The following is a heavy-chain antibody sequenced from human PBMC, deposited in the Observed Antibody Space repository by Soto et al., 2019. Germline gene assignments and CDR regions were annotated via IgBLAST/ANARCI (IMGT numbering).Heavy chain of an antibody. V-gene: IGHV3-21*01. CDR3: ASSSSPCYYYGMDV. Sequence: GSLRLSCAASGFTFSSYSMNWVRQAPGKGLEWVSSISSSSSYIYYADSVKGRSTISRDNAKNSLYLQMNSLRAEDTAVYYCASSSSPCYYYGMDVWGQGTTVTVSS. J-gene: IGHJ6*02. D-gene: IGHD6-6*01. CDR2: ISSSSSYI. CDR1: GFTFSSYS.